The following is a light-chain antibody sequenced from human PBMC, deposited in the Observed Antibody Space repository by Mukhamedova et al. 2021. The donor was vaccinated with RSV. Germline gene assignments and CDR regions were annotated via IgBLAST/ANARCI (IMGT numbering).Light chain of an antibody. CDR1: QSISSD. J-gene: IGKJ2*02. CDR2: DAS. Sequence: GERATLSCRASQSISSDLAWYQQKPGQAPSLLIYDASTRATCLPAMFSGSGSGTEFTLTISSLQPEDFAIYHCQNHKGDCTFGQG. CDR3: QNHKGDCT. V-gene: IGKV3-15*01.